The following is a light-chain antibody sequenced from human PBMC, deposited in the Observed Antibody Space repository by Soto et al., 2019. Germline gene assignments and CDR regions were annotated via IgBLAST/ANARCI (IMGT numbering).Light chain of an antibody. CDR1: HSVNSH. CDR3: QQRSNWPPFT. CDR2: GAS. V-gene: IGKV3-11*01. J-gene: IGKJ5*01. Sequence: EIVMTQSPATLSVTPGERVTLSCRTSHSVNSHVAWYQQKPGQAPRLLLYGASTRATGIPARFSGSGSGTDYTLTISSLEPEDFAVYYCQQRSNWPPFTFGQGTRLEIK.